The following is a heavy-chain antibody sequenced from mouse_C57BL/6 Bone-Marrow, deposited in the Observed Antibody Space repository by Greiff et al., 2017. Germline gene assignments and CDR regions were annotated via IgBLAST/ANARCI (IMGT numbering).Heavy chain of an antibody. V-gene: IGHV1-64*01. J-gene: IGHJ4*01. CDR2: IPPNSGST. CDR3: ARESMGGYWYYAMDY. D-gene: IGHD2-3*01. CDR1: GYTFTSYW. Sequence: QVQLQQPGAELVKPGASVKLSCKASGYTFTSYWMHWVKQRPGQGLEWIGMIPPNSGSTNYNEKFKSKATLTVDKSSSTAYMQLSSLTSEDSAVYYCARESMGGYWYYAMDYWGQGTSVTVSS.